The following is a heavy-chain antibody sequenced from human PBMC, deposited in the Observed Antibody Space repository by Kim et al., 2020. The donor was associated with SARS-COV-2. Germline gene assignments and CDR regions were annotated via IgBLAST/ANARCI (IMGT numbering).Heavy chain of an antibody. J-gene: IGHJ6*02. V-gene: IGHV1-18*01. CDR3: VRDTKKLRYFDWLSQGDYYYGMDV. Sequence: ASVKVSCKASGYTFTSYGISWVRQAPGQGLEWMGWISAYNGNTNYAQKLQGRVTMTTDTSTSTAYMELRSLRSDDTAVYYCVRDTKKLRYFDWLSQGDYYYGMDVWGQGTTVTVSS. CDR1: GYTFTSYG. D-gene: IGHD3-9*01. CDR2: ISAYNGNT.